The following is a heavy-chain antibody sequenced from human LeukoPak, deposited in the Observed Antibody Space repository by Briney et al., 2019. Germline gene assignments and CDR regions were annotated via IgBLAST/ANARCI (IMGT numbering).Heavy chain of an antibody. CDR1: GGSISSYY. CDR2: IYTSGST. D-gene: IGHD2-2*01. V-gene: IGHV4-4*09. CDR3: ASHNTSPGGFDP. Sequence: SETLSLTCTVSGGSISSYYWSWIRQPPGKGLEWIGYIYTSGSTNYNPSLKSRVTISVDTSKNQFSLKLSSVTAADTAVYYCASHNTSPGGFDPWGQGTLVTVSS. J-gene: IGHJ5*02.